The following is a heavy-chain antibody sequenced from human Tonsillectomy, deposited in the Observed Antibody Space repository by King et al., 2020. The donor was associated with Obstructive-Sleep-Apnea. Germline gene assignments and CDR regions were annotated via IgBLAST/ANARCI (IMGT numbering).Heavy chain of an antibody. CDR1: GGSFSGYY. D-gene: IGHD3-10*01. Sequence: VQLQQWGAGLLKPSETLFLTCDVYGGSFSGYYWCWSRQPPGKGLEWIVEINHSRTTNYNPSLKRRGTISVDTSKNQFSLKLSSVTAADTAVYYCARGLYYGSGPTLYWGQGTLVTVSS. CDR3: ARGLYYGSGPTLY. V-gene: IGHV4-34*01. CDR2: INHSRTT. J-gene: IGHJ4*02.